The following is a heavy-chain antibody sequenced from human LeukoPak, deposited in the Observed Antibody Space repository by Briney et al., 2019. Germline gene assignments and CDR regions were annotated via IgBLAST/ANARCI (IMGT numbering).Heavy chain of an antibody. Sequence: GASVKVSCKASGYTFTSYGISWVRQAPGQGLEWMGWISAYNGNTNYAQKLQGRVTMTTDTSTSTAYMELRSLRSDDTAVYYCARDDRFRELKLFDYWGQGTLVTVSS. J-gene: IGHJ4*02. CDR1: GYTFTSYG. CDR2: ISAYNGNT. V-gene: IGHV1-18*01. CDR3: ARDDRFRELKLFDY. D-gene: IGHD3-10*01.